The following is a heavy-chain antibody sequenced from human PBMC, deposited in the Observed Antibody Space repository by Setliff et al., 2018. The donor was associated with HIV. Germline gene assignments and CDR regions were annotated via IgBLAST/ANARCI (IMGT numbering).Heavy chain of an antibody. D-gene: IGHD3-22*01. V-gene: IGHV2-5*01. J-gene: IGHJ4*02. CDR3: AHRLSYYDTSGYYSYYFDY. CDR2: IYWNDDK. Sequence: GSGPTLVNPTQPLTLTCTFSGFSLSTSGVGVGWIRQPPGKALEWLALIYWNDDKRYSPSLKSRLTITKDTSKNQVVLTMTNMDPVDTATYYCAHRLSYYDTSGYYSYYFDYWGQGTLVTVSS. CDR1: GFSLSTSGVG.